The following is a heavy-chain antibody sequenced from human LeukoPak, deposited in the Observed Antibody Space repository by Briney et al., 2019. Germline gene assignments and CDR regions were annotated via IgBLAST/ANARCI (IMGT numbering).Heavy chain of an antibody. V-gene: IGHV4-39*07. Sequence: SETLSLTCTVSGGSISSSSYYWDWIRQPPGKGLEWIGNLYDSGSTHYNPSLRSRVTISADTSKNQFSLKLTSVTAADTAVYYCARGAGWYGNWGQGTLVTVSS. J-gene: IGHJ4*02. D-gene: IGHD6-19*01. CDR1: GGSISSSSYY. CDR3: ARGAGWYGN. CDR2: LYDSGST.